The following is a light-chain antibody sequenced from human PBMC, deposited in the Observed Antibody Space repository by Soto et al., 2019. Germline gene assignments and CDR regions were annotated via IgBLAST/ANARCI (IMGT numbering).Light chain of an antibody. Sequence: DIVLTQSPATLSLSPGERATLSCRASQSVSSSLAWYQQKPGQTPRLLIYDASNRATGIPARFNGSGSGTHLPLPLRLLEPEDFEILSCQHRSTGPLIFGGGPKVEIK. CDR2: DAS. J-gene: IGKJ4*01. CDR3: QHRSTGPLI. CDR1: QSVSSS. V-gene: IGKV3-11*01.